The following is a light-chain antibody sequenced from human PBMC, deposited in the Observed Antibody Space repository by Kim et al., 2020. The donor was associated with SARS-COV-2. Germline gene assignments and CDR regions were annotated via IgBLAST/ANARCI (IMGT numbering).Light chain of an antibody. Sequence: TVAISCTGSSSNIVADYDVHWYQQFPGKAPNRLIYGNRNRPSGVPDRFSASKSGTSASLAIAGLQADDGADYYCQSYDSGLRGFVFGTGTKVTVL. CDR2: GNR. J-gene: IGLJ1*01. V-gene: IGLV1-40*01. CDR3: QSYDSGLRGFV. CDR1: SSNIVADYD.